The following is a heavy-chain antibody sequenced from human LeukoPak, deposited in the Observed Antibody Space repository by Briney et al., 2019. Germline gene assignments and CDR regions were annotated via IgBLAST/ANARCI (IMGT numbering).Heavy chain of an antibody. Sequence: SGTLSLTCTVSGGSISSGGYYWSCIRQHPGKGLEWIGYIYYSGSTYYNPSLKSRVTISVDTSKNQFSLKLSSVTAADTAVYYCARDSGYGGNRNFDYRGQGTLVTVYS. CDR1: GGSISSGGYY. V-gene: IGHV4-31*03. CDR2: IYYSGST. CDR3: ARDSGYGGNRNFDY. J-gene: IGHJ4*02. D-gene: IGHD4-23*01.